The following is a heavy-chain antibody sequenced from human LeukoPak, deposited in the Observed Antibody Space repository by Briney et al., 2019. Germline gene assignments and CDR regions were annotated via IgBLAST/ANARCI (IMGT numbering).Heavy chain of an antibody. Sequence: SETLSLTCAVSGGSISTNNWWSWVRQPPGKGLEWIGEIYHSGSTNYNPSLKSPVTISVDKSKNQFSLRLSSLTAADTAVYYCAKKRNAAPYYFDCWGQGTLVTVSS. CDR3: AKKRNAAPYYFDC. J-gene: IGHJ4*02. CDR1: GGSISTNNW. CDR2: IYHSGST. D-gene: IGHD6-25*01. V-gene: IGHV4-4*02.